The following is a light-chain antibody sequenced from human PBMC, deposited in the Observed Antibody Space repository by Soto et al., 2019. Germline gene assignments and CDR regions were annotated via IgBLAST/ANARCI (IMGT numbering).Light chain of an antibody. CDR3: QQYGSSPFT. J-gene: IGKJ4*01. CDR1: QSVSSSY. V-gene: IGKV3-20*01. CDR2: GAS. Sequence: EIVLTQSPGTLFLSPGERATLSCRASQSVSSSYLAWYQQKPGQAPRLLIYGASSRAIGIPDRFSGSGSGTEFTLAISRLEPEDLAVYYCQQYGSSPFTFGGGTRVEI.